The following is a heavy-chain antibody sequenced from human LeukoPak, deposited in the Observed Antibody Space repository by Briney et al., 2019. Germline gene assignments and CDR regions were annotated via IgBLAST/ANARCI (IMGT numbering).Heavy chain of an antibody. D-gene: IGHD2-15*01. CDR1: GGTFSSYA. CDR3: ARDRPIYCSGGSCYLFDY. Sequence: SVKVSCKASGGTFSSYAISRVRQAPGQGLEWMGGIIPIFGTANYGQKFQGRVTITADKSTSTAYMELSSLRSEDTAVYYCARDRPIYCSGGSCYLFDYWGQGTLVTVSS. J-gene: IGHJ4*02. CDR2: IIPIFGTA. V-gene: IGHV1-69*06.